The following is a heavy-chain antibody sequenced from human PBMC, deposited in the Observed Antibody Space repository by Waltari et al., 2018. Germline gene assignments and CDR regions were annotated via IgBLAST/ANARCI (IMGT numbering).Heavy chain of an antibody. V-gene: IGHV3-30*01. J-gene: IGHJ4*02. CDR2: SSYDGFSK. Sequence: VESGGGVVQPGGSLRLSCAPSEFSFRTSTISWARQAPGKGLEWVSASSYDGFSKYYADSVKGRFTIARDNSKNTVYLEINSLRPEDTAVYYCAREGGTSGYSGFVDYWGQGTQVTVSS. CDR3: AREGGTSGYSGFVDY. D-gene: IGHD2-2*01. CDR1: EFSFRTST.